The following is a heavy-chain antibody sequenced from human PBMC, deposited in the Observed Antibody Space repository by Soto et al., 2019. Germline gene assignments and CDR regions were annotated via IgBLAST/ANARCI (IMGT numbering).Heavy chain of an antibody. CDR2: IIPIFATT. CDR1: GGSFNSQP. D-gene: IGHD1-1*01. CDR3: VRNWMSSYTPGRPRKKDYYYYGLDI. Sequence: VKVSSKASGGSFNSQPISWLRQAPGQGLEWMGGIIPIFATTVYAQKFQGRVTITSDEVTTAYMELSSLRSEDTAVYYCVRNWMSSYTPGRPRKKDYYYYGLDIWGHGTTVTVSS. J-gene: IGHJ6*02. V-gene: IGHV1-69*01.